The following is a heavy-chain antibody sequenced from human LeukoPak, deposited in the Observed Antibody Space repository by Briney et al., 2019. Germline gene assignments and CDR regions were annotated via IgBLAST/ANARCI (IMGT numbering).Heavy chain of an antibody. D-gene: IGHD5-18*01. Sequence: GSLRLSCAASGFTVRSIYMTWVRQGPGKGLEWVSSFYSGGSSYYADSVKGRFIISRDSSTDTLYLQMNSLRVEDTAVYFCARDRGYGYGFFDYWGQGTLVTVSS. V-gene: IGHV3-53*01. CDR1: GFTVRSIY. CDR2: FYSGGSS. CDR3: ARDRGYGYGFFDY. J-gene: IGHJ4*02.